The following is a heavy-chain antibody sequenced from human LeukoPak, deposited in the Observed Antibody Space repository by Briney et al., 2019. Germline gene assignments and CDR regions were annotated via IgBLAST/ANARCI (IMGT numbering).Heavy chain of an antibody. CDR1: GITFGSYW. D-gene: IGHD4-17*01. J-gene: IGHJ3*02. V-gene: IGHV3-7*05. CDR3: ARDPTVTNFHDAFDI. CDR2: IKQDGSQK. Sequence: AGGSLRLSCAASGITFGSYWMSWVRQAPRKGLEWVATIKQDGSQKEYVHSVKGRFTISRDNAKNSLYLQLNSLRPEDTAVYYCARDPTVTNFHDAFDIWDQGTMVSVSS.